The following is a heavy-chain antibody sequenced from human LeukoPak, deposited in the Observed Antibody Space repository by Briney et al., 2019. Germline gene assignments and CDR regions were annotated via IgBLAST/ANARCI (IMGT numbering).Heavy chain of an antibody. CDR2: IRRGANSYTT. CDR1: GFTFSDYI. J-gene: IGHJ3*02. D-gene: IGHD3-16*01. CDR3: SRDGGEGGNSAFDI. Sequence: GGSLRLSCAASGFTFSDYILDWVRQAPGKGLEWVGRIRRGANSYTTEYAASVKGRFTISRDDSRNSLYLHMNSLKTEDSAVYHCSRDGGEGGNSAFDIWGQGTMVTVSS. V-gene: IGHV3-72*01.